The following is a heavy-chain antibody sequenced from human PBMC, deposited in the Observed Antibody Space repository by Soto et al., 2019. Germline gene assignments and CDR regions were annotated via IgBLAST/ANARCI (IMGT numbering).Heavy chain of an antibody. CDR2: IKQDGSEK. D-gene: IGHD3-3*01. V-gene: IGHV3-7*01. J-gene: IGHJ6*03. Sequence: GGSLRLSCAASGFTFSSYWMSWVRQAPGKGLEWVANIKQDGSEKYYVDSVKGRFTISRDNAKNSLYLQMNSLRAEDTAVYYCARVVPYDFWSGPYMDVWGKGTTVTVSS. CDR3: ARVVPYDFWSGPYMDV. CDR1: GFTFSSYW.